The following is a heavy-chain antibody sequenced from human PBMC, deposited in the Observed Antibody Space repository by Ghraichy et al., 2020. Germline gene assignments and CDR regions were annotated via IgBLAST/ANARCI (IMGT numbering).Heavy chain of an antibody. CDR1: GFTFRNAW. Sequence: GESLRLSCGASGFTFRNAWLSWVRQAPVKGLAWVGRIQTKIDGGTIDYAAPVKGRFTISSDDSKNTLYLQMNSLKTEDTAVYYCTTIMTSAWGQGTLVTVAS. CDR3: TTIMTSA. CDR2: IQTKIDGGTI. D-gene: IGHD2-8*01. J-gene: IGHJ5*02. V-gene: IGHV3-15*01.